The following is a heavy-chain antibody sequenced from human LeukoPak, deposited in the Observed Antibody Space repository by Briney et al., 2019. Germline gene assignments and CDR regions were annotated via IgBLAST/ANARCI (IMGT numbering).Heavy chain of an antibody. CDR2: ISSSSYI. CDR1: GFTFSSYS. Sequence: GGSLRLSCAASGFTFSSYSMNWVRQAPGKGLEWVSSISSSSYISYTDSVKGRFTISRDNAKNTLYLQMNSLRAEDTAVYYCARDRTSYGDFDYWGQGTLVTVSS. D-gene: IGHD4-17*01. J-gene: IGHJ4*02. CDR3: ARDRTSYGDFDY. V-gene: IGHV3-21*01.